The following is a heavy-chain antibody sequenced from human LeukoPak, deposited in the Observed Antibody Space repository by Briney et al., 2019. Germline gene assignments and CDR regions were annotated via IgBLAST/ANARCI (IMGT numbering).Heavy chain of an antibody. V-gene: IGHV3-23*01. J-gene: IGHJ5*02. D-gene: IGHD2-2*01. CDR2: ISGSGGST. CDR1: GFTFSSYA. CDR3: SGYCSSTSCFDNWFDP. Sequence: RGSLTLSCAASGFTFSSYAMSWVRQAPRKGLEWVSAISGSGGSTYYADSVKGRFTISRDNSKNTLYLQMNSLRAGDTAVYYCSGYCSSTSCFDNWFDPWGQGTLVTVSS.